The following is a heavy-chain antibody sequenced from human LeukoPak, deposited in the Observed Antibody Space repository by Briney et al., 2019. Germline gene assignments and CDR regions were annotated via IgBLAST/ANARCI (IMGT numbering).Heavy chain of an antibody. CDR1: GFTFSSYS. V-gene: IGHV3-21*01. CDR3: ARDPLQIDYGDPPPLDY. D-gene: IGHD4-17*01. CDR2: ISSSSSYI. J-gene: IGHJ4*02. Sequence: PGGSLRLSCAASGFTFSSYSMSWVRQAPGKGLEWVSSISSSSSYIYYADSVKGRFTISRDNAKNSLYLQMNSLRAEDTAVYYCARDPLQIDYGDPPPLDYWGQGTLVTVSS.